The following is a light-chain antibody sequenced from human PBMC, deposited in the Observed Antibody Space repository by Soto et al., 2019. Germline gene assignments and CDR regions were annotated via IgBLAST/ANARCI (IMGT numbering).Light chain of an antibody. Sequence: IQLTQSPSTLSASVGDRVTITCRASQSVQTWLAWFQQKPGKAPKLLIYKATTLETGVPSRFSASGSGTEFTLTISSLQPDDFGTYYCQQYNNYFTFGQGTKVNI. CDR3: QQYNNYFT. V-gene: IGKV1-5*03. CDR2: KAT. J-gene: IGKJ1*01. CDR1: QSVQTW.